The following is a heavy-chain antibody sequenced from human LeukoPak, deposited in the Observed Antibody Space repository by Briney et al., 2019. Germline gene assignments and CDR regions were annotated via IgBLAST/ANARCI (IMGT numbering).Heavy chain of an antibody. CDR2: IKSKTDGGTT. Sequence: PGGSLRLSCAASGFTFSNAWMSWVRQAPGKGLEWVGRIKSKTDGGTTDYAAPVKGRFTISRDDSKNTLYLQMNSLKTEDTAVYYCTTESVLLWFGESFDYWGQGTLVTVSS. CDR3: TTESVLLWFGESFDY. V-gene: IGHV3-15*01. D-gene: IGHD3-10*01. J-gene: IGHJ4*02. CDR1: GFTFSNAW.